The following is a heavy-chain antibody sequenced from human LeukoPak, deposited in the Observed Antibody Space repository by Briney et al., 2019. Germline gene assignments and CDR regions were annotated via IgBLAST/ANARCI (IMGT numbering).Heavy chain of an antibody. D-gene: IGHD3-10*01. CDR2: IFSGGTT. V-gene: IGHV3-53*01. J-gene: IGHJ6*03. CDR3: ARFSGPGMQHYYYYMDV. CDR1: GFSVSMKY. Sequence: GESLRLSCAASGFSVSMKYMTWVRQAPGKGLEWVSVIFSGGTTYYADSVKGRFTVSRDNSKNMMYLQMNSPRAEDAAVYYCARFSGPGMQHYYYYMDVWGTGTTVTVS.